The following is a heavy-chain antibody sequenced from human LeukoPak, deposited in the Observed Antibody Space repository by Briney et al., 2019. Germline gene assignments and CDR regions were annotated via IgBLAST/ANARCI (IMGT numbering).Heavy chain of an antibody. CDR3: ARDGAYCGGDCYPRNWFDP. J-gene: IGHJ5*02. Sequence: ASVKVSCKASGYTFTSYAMHWVRQAPGQRLEWMGWINASNGNTKYSQKFQGRVTITRDTSASTAYMELSSLRSEDTAVYYCARDGAYCGGDCYPRNWFDPWGQGTLVTVSS. V-gene: IGHV1-3*01. D-gene: IGHD2-21*02. CDR2: INASNGNT. CDR1: GYTFTSYA.